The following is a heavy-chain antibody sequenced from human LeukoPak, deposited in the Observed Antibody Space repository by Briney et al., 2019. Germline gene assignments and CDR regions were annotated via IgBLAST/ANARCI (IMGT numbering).Heavy chain of an antibody. CDR2: ISGSGGST. Sequence: PGGSLGLSCAASGFTFSSYAMSWVRQAPGKGLEWVSAISGSGGSTYYADSVKGRFTISRDNSKNTLYLQMNSLRAEDTAVYYCAKDDRGSGWPTYYYYYGMDVWGQGTTVTVSS. V-gene: IGHV3-23*01. J-gene: IGHJ6*02. CDR3: AKDDRGSGWPTYYYYYGMDV. CDR1: GFTFSSYA. D-gene: IGHD6-19*01.